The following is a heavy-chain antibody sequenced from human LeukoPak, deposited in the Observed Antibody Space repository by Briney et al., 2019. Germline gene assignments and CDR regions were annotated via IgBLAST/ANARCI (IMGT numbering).Heavy chain of an antibody. V-gene: IGHV3-23*01. Sequence: GGSLRLSCAASGFTFSSSAMSWVRQAPGKGLEWVSAISNNGGYTYYADSVKGRFTISRDNSKNTLYLQMNSLRAEDTAVYYCARPNYDFWSGYLLGGDYYYYGMDVWGQGTTVTVSS. D-gene: IGHD3-3*01. J-gene: IGHJ6*02. CDR2: ISNNGGYT. CDR3: ARPNYDFWSGYLLGGDYYYYGMDV. CDR1: GFTFSSSA.